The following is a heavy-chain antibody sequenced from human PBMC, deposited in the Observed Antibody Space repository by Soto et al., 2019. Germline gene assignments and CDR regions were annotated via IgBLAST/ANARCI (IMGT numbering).Heavy chain of an antibody. D-gene: IGHD3-3*01. J-gene: IGHJ3*02. CDR3: ARSTRVLEWLLWDAFDI. CDR2: IYYSGST. Sequence: QVQLQESGPGLVKPSQTLSLTCTVSGGSISSGGYYWSWIRQHPGQGLEWIGYIYYSGSTYYNPSLKSRVTISVDTSKNQFSLKLSSVTAADTAVYYCARSTRVLEWLLWDAFDIWGQGTMVTVSS. CDR1: GGSISSGGYY. V-gene: IGHV4-31*03.